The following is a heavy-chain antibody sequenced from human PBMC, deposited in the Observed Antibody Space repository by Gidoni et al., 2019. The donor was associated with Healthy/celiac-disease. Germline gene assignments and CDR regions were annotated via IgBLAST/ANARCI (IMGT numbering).Heavy chain of an antibody. V-gene: IGHV1-18*04. Sequence: QVQLVQSGAEVKKPGASVKVSCKASGYTFTSYGISWVRQAPGQGLEWMGWISAYNGNTNYAQKLQGRVTMTTDTSTSTAYMELRSLRSDDTAVYYCARDLMKSGGSSEKQNAFDIWGQGTMVTVSS. J-gene: IGHJ3*02. D-gene: IGHD2-15*01. CDR3: ARDLMKSGGSSEKQNAFDI. CDR2: ISAYNGNT. CDR1: GYTFTSYG.